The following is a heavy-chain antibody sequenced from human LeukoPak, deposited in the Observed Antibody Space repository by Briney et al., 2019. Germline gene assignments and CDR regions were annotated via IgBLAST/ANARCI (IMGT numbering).Heavy chain of an antibody. CDR2: SYYTGSN. CDR3: ARQGLRPVFPHYGMDV. J-gene: IGHJ6*02. CDR1: GGSISSTSYY. D-gene: IGHD5/OR15-5a*01. Sequence: PSETLSLTCTVSGGSISSTSYYWGWIRQPPGKGLEWIGSSYYTGSNYYHPSLKSRVTISVDTSKNQFSMKLSSVTAADSPVFYFARQGLRPVFPHYGMDVWGQGPTVTVPS. V-gene: IGHV4-39*01.